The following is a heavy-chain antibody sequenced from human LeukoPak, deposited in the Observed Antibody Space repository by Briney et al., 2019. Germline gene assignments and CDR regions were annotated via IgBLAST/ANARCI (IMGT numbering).Heavy chain of an antibody. Sequence: ASVKVSCKASGYTFTSYDINWVRQATGQGLEWMGWMNPNSGNTGYAQKFQGRVTIIRNTSITTAYMELSSLRSEDTAVYYCARGRSWKYYFDYWGQGTRVTVSS. CDR2: MNPNSGNT. V-gene: IGHV1-8*02. CDR3: ARGRSWKYYFDY. CDR1: GYTFTSYD. J-gene: IGHJ4*02. D-gene: IGHD6-13*01.